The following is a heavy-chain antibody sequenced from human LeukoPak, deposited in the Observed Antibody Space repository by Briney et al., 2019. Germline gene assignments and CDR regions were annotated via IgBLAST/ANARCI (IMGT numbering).Heavy chain of an antibody. CDR3: ARVKNYYDSSGYPDY. V-gene: IGHV1-2*02. D-gene: IGHD3-22*01. CDR1: GCTFTDYF. J-gene: IGHJ4*02. Sequence: AAVKDSCKASGCTFTDYFMNWVGQAPARGRAWMGWINPKSGGTVYAQKFQGRVTMTRDTSSSTAYMELSRLRSDDTAVYYCARVKNYYDSSGYPDYWGQGTLVTVSS. CDR2: INPKSGGT.